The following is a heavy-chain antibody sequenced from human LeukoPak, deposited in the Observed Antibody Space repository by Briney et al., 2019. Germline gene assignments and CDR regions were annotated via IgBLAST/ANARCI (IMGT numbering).Heavy chain of an antibody. V-gene: IGHV3-23*01. CDR3: AKRAVTFDY. CDR2: LTASGTDINT. D-gene: IGHD4-17*01. CDR1: GVTFSS. Sequence: GASLRLSCAASGVTFSSMSWVRQAPGEGLEGVSALTASGTDINTYYADSVKGRFTISRDSSKNTLYLQMNSLRTEDTAIYYCAKRAVTFDYWGQGTLVTVSS. J-gene: IGHJ4*02.